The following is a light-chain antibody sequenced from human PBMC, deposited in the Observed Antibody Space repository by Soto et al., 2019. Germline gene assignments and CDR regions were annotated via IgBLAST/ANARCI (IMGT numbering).Light chain of an antibody. V-gene: IGKV1-5*03. Sequence: DIQITQSPSTLSASVGDRVTITCRASQSISTWLAWYQQKPGTAPKPLIYKASTLESGVPSRFSGSRSGTEFTLTVSSLQPDDFATYYCQQYNDSFPYTFGQGTKVDIK. CDR2: KAS. CDR3: QQYNDSFPYT. CDR1: QSISTW. J-gene: IGKJ2*01.